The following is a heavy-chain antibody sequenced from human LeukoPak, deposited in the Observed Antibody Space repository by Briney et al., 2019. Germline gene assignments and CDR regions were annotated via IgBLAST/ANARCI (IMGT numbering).Heavy chain of an antibody. CDR2: INHSGST. CDR1: GESFSGYY. V-gene: IGHV4-34*01. J-gene: IGHJ5*02. D-gene: IGHD3-9*01. CDR3: ARGPTVDYDILTGYYPFNS. Sequence: SETQSLPCALYGESFSGYYWSWTRQPPGKGLEWIGEINHSGSTNYNPSLKSRVTISIDTSKNQFSLKLSSVTAADTAVYYCARGPTVDYDILTGYYPFNSWGQGTLVTVSS.